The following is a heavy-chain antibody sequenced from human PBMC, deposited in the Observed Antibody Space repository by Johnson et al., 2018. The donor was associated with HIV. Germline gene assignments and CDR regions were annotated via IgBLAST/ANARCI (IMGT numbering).Heavy chain of an antibody. V-gene: IGHV3-23*04. Sequence: EVQLVESGGGLVQPGGSLRLSCAASGFTFSSYAMSWVRQAPGKGLEWVSAISGSGGSTYYADSVKGRFTISRDNSKNTLYLQMNSLRAEDTAVYYFSTRITKVQGVIKGDAFDIWGQGTMVTVSS. CDR1: GFTFSSYA. CDR2: ISGSGGST. D-gene: IGHD3-10*01. CDR3: STRITKVQGVIKGDAFDI. J-gene: IGHJ3*02.